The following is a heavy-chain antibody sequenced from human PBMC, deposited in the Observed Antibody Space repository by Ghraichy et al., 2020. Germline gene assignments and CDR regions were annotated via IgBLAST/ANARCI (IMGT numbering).Heavy chain of an antibody. CDR3: AKESGSSLYYYYYYYMDV. D-gene: IGHD3-22*01. Sequence: SLNISCAASGFTFDDYAMHWVRQAPGKGLEWVSGISWNSGSIGYADSVKGRFTISRDNAKNSLYLQMNSLRAEDTALYYCAKESGSSLYYYYYYYMDVWGKGTTVTVSS. CDR1: GFTFDDYA. V-gene: IGHV3-9*01. CDR2: ISWNSGSI. J-gene: IGHJ6*03.